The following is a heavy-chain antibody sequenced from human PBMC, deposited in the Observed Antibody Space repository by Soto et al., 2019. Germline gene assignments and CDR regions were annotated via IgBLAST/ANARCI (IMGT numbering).Heavy chain of an antibody. J-gene: IGHJ6*02. CDR1: GYKFVTYW. V-gene: IGHV5-51*01. CDR2: IYPGDSDT. Sequence: GESLQISCKASGYKFVTYWIAWVRQLPGKGPEWMGIIYPGDSDTRYSPSCQGQVTISADKSISTAYLQWSSLKASDTAIYYCARRISIAGYAMDVWGQGTTVTVSS. CDR3: ARRISIAGYAMDV. D-gene: IGHD6-13*01.